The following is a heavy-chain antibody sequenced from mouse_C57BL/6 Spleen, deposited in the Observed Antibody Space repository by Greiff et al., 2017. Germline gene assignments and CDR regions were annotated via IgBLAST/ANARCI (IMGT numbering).Heavy chain of an antibody. J-gene: IGHJ2*01. V-gene: IGHV1-80*01. CDR3: ARGSSYLNYFDY. Sequence: SGASVKISCKASGYAFSSYWMNWVKQRPGKGLEWIGQIYPGDGDTNYNGKFKGKATLTADKSSSTAYMQLSSLTSEDSAVYFCARGSSYLNYFDYWGQGTTLTVSS. CDR2: IYPGDGDT. CDR1: GYAFSSYW. D-gene: IGHD1-1*01.